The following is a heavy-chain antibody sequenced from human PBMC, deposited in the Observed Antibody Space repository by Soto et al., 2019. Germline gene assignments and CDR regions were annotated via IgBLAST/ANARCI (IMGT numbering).Heavy chain of an antibody. CDR1: GGTFRSYA. D-gene: IGHD6-19*01. CDR3: ASSADNSGWYYFDY. J-gene: IGHJ4*02. CDR2: IIPIFGTA. Sequence: QVQLVQSGAEVKKPGSSVKVSCKASGGTFRSYAISWVRQAPGQGLAWMGGIIPIFGTANYAQQFQGRVKITADESTSTVYMELSSLRSEDTAVYYCASSADNSGWYYFDYWGQGTLVTVSS. V-gene: IGHV1-69*12.